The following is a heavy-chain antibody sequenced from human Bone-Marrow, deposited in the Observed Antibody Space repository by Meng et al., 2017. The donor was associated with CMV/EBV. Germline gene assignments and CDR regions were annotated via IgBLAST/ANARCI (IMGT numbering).Heavy chain of an antibody. CDR2: ISSSSSKI. D-gene: IGHD3-22*01. V-gene: IGHV3-48*04. Sequence: GESLKISCAASGFTFSSYSMNWVRQAPGKGLEWALYISSSSSKIYYADSVKGRFTISRDNAKNSLYLQMNSLRAEDTAVYYCAAGRYYYDSSGPDAFDIWGQGTMVTVSS. J-gene: IGHJ3*02. CDR1: GFTFSSYS. CDR3: AAGRYYYDSSGPDAFDI.